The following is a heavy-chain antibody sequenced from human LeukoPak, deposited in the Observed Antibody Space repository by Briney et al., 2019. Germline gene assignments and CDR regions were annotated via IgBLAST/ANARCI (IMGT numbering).Heavy chain of an antibody. CDR3: ARYCRSTSCPGGAFDI. V-gene: IGHV4-34*01. CDR1: GGSFSGYY. CDR2: TNHSGST. D-gene: IGHD2-2*01. Sequence: PSETLSLTCAVYGGSFSGYYWSWIRQPPGKGLEWIGETNHSGSTNYNPSLKSRVTISVDTSKNQFSLKLSSVTAADTAVYYCARYCRSTSCPGGAFDIWGQGTMVTVSS. J-gene: IGHJ3*02.